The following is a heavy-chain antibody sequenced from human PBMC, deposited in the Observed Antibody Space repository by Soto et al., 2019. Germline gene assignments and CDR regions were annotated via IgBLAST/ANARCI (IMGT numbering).Heavy chain of an antibody. CDR2: INAANGDI. D-gene: IGHD3-10*01. CDR3: AKKDYYAAGVYHFDH. Sequence: QVQLVQSGAEVKKPGASVKVSCRASGYTFTAYPLHWVRQAPGQRLEWMGWINAANGDIGYSREFQGRVTITRDTSASTVYMEVSSLTSEDTAVDYCAKKDYYAAGVYHFDHWGQGTLVTVSS. CDR1: GYTFTAYP. J-gene: IGHJ4*02. V-gene: IGHV1-3*01.